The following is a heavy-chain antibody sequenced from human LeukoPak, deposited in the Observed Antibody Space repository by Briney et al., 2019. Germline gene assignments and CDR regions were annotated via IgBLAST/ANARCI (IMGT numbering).Heavy chain of an antibody. D-gene: IGHD4-17*01. J-gene: IGHJ3*01. Sequence: PSETLSLTCTVSNYFITTAYYWGWIRQPPGKGLEWIGSIFHDGVTYYNPSLKGRVTISPESSTNQFSLKLGSVTAADTAVYYCARKFGVAYYGDPRGSFDVWSPGTLVTVSS. CDR3: ARKFGVAYYGDPRGSFDV. V-gene: IGHV4-38-2*02. CDR2: IFHDGVT. CDR1: NYFITTAYY.